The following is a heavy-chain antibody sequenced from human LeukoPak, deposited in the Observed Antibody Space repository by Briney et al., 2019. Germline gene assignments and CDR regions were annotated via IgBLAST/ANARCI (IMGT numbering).Heavy chain of an antibody. CDR2: INGPSDGI. J-gene: IGHJ4*02. V-gene: IGHV3-48*01. D-gene: IGHD1-7*01. CDR3: ARDLSRNYTIDY. CDR1: GFTFTTYS. Sequence: GGSLRLSCAASGFTFTTYSMSWVRQAPGKGLEWLSYINGPSDGIYYADSVKGRFTISRDNDKNSLYLQMDSLRAEDTAVYYCARDLSRNYTIDYWGQGILVTVSS.